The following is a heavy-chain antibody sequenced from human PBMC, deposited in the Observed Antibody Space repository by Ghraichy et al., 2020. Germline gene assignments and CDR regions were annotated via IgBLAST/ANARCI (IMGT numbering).Heavy chain of an antibody. V-gene: IGHV3-30*02. D-gene: IGHD1-26*01. CDR1: GFTFSSYG. J-gene: IGHJ4*02. CDR3: AKGPSYTFDY. Sequence: GVSLRLSCAASGFTFSSYGMHWVRQAPGKGLEWVAFIRYDGSNKYYADSVKGRFTISRDNSKNTLYLQMNSLRAEDTAVYYCAKGPSYTFDYWGQGTLVTVSS. CDR2: IRYDGSNK.